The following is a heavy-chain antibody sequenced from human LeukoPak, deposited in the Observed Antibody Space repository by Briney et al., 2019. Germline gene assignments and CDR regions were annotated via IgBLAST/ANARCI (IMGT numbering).Heavy chain of an antibody. CDR3: ARDLAGIAAAGTGDY. J-gene: IGHJ4*02. CDR1: GFTVSSNY. V-gene: IGHV3-30-3*01. CDR2: ISYDGSNK. Sequence: GGSLRLSCAASGFTVSSNYMSWVRQAPGKGLEWVAVISYDGSNKYYADSVKGRFTISRDNSKNTLYLQMNSLRAEDTAVYYCARDLAGIAAAGTGDYWGQGTLVTVSS. D-gene: IGHD6-13*01.